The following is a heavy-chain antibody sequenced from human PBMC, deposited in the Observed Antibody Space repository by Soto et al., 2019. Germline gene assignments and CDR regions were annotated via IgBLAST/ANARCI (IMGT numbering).Heavy chain of an antibody. CDR3: AVTYYDILTGYSKDYYYGMDV. V-gene: IGHV1-2*04. CDR1: GYTFTGYY. J-gene: IGHJ6*02. D-gene: IGHD3-9*01. Sequence: ASVKVPCKASGYTFTGYYMHWVRQAPGQGLEWMGWINPNSGGTNYAQKFQGWVTMTRDTSISTAYMELSRLRSDDTAVYYCAVTYYDILTGYSKDYYYGMDVWGQGTTVTVSS. CDR2: INPNSGGT.